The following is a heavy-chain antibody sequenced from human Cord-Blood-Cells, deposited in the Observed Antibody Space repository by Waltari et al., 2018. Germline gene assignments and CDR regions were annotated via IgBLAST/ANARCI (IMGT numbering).Heavy chain of an antibody. CDR3: ARTNVDIVATNHAFDI. V-gene: IGHV3-53*02. CDR2: IYSGGST. Sequence: EVQLVETGGGLIQPGGSLRLSCAASGFTVSSNYMSWVRPAPGKGLEWVSVIYSGGSTYYEDSVKGRFTISRDNSKNTLYLQMNSLRAEDTAVYYCARTNVDIVATNHAFDIWGQGTMVTVSS. D-gene: IGHD5-12*01. J-gene: IGHJ3*02. CDR1: GFTVSSNY.